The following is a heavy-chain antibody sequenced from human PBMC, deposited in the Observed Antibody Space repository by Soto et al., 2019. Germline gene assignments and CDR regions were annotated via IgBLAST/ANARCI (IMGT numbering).Heavy chain of an antibody. CDR3: AKNYIVDIVATSPALYDY. CDR1: GFTFSSYA. J-gene: IGHJ4*02. V-gene: IGHV3-23*01. CDR2: ISGSGGST. D-gene: IGHD5-12*01. Sequence: PGGSLRLSCAASGFTFSSYAMSWVRQAPGKGLEWVSAISGSGGSTYYADSVKGRFTISRDNSKNTLYLQMNSLRAEDTAVYYCAKNYIVDIVATSPALYDYWGQGTLVTVSS.